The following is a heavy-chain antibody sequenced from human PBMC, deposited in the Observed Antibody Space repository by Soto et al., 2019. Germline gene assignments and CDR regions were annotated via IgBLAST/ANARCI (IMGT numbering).Heavy chain of an antibody. CDR2: IYYSGST. D-gene: IGHD6-6*01. V-gene: IGHV4-31*03. Sequence: QVQLQESGPGLVKPSQTLSLTCTVSGGSISSGGYYWSWIRQHPGTGLEWIGYIYYSGSTYYNPSLKSRVTISVDTSKNQFSLKLSSVTAADTAVYYCARDSGLSIAARQFDYWGQGTLVTVSS. CDR1: GGSISSGGYY. J-gene: IGHJ4*02. CDR3: ARDSGLSIAARQFDY.